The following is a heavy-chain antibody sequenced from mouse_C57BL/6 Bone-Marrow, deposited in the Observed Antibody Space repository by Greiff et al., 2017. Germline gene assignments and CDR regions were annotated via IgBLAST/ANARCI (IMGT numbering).Heavy chain of an antibody. D-gene: IGHD1-1*02. J-gene: IGHJ4*01. CDR3: ARGRGGYYAMDY. CDR2: IYPGSGST. V-gene: IGHV1-55*01. CDR1: GYTFTSYW. Sequence: QVQLQQPGAELVKPGASVKMSCKASGYTFTSYWITWVKQRPGQGLAWIGDIYPGSGSTNYNEKFKSKATLTVDTSSSTAYMQLSSLPSEDSAVYYCARGRGGYYAMDYWGQGTSVTVSS.